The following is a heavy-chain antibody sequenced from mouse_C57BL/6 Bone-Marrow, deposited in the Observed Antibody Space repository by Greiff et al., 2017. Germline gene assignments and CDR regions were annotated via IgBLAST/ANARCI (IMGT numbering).Heavy chain of an antibody. J-gene: IGHJ3*02. CDR2: IYPGNSAT. CDR3: TRRGTA. Sequence: VQLQQSGPVLARPGASVMMSCKTSGYTFPSYWLHWVNQRPGQGLEWIGAIYPGNSATSSNQKVKGKAKLTACTAACAADMELSSRTNEDSAVYYFTRRGTACGQGTLGTVSA. V-gene: IGHV1-5*01. D-gene: IGHD1-2*01. CDR1: GYTFPSYW.